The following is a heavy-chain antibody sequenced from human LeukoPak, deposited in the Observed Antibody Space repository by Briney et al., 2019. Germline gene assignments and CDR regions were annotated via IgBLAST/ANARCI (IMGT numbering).Heavy chain of an antibody. CDR1: GFTFSSYA. V-gene: IGHV3-30-3*01. CDR3: AGITGTTDAFDI. Sequence: GGSLRLSCAASGFTFSSYAMHWVRQAPGKGLEWVAVISYDGSNKYYADSVKGRFTISRDNSKNTLYLQMNSLRAEDTAVYYCAGITGTTDAFDIWGQGTMVTVSS. D-gene: IGHD1-7*01. CDR2: ISYDGSNK. J-gene: IGHJ3*02.